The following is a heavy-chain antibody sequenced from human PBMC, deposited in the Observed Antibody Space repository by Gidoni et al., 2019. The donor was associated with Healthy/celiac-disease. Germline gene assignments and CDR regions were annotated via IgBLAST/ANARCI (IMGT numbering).Heavy chain of an antibody. J-gene: IGHJ3*02. CDR1: GYTFTSYA. V-gene: IGHV1-3*01. Sequence: QVQLVQSGAEVKKPGASVKVSCKASGYTFTSYAMHWVRQAPGQRLEWMGWINAGNGNTKYSQKFQGRVTITRDTSASTAYMELSSLRSEDTAVYYCARDTGVDGNDGGAFDIWGQGTMVTVSS. CDR3: ARDTGVDGNDGGAFDI. D-gene: IGHD1-1*01. CDR2: INAGNGNT.